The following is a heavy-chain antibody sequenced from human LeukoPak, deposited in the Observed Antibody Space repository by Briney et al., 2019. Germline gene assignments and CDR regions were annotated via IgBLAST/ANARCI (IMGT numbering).Heavy chain of an antibody. J-gene: IGHJ6*03. CDR2: ISTSGIYI. V-gene: IGHV3-21*04. D-gene: IGHD6-13*01. CDR1: GFTFSNYN. Sequence: PGGSLRLSCAASGFTFSNYNMNWVRQAPGKGLEWVSSISTSGIYIYYADSLKGRFTISRDNAKNSLYLQMNSLRAEDTALYYCARVLTVTQYSSRWYQGNYYYMDVWGKGTTVTVSS. CDR3: ARVLTVTQYSSRWYQGNYYYMDV.